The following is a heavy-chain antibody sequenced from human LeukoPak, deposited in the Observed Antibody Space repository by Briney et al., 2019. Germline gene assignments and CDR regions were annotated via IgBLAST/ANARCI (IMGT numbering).Heavy chain of an antibody. J-gene: IGHJ3*02. CDR1: GFTFSSYG. Sequence: GGSLRLSCAASGFTFSSYGMHWVRQAPGKGLEWVAFIRYDGSNKYYADSVKGRFTISRDNSKNTLYLQMNSLRAEDTAVYYCAKPVGVEMVIDAFDIWGQGTMVTVSS. CDR3: AKPVGVEMVIDAFDI. CDR2: IRYDGSNK. V-gene: IGHV3-30*02. D-gene: IGHD3-22*01.